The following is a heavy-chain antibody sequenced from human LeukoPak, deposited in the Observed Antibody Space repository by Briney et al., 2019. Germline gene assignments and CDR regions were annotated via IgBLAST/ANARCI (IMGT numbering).Heavy chain of an antibody. D-gene: IGHD3-16*02. CDR2: INHSGST. CDR1: GGSFSGYY. CDR3: ARGRDYDYVWGSYRSPNSLCFDY. Sequence: SETLSLTCAVYGGSFSGYYWSWIRQPPGKGLEWIGEINHSGSTNYNPSLKSRVTISVDTSKNQFSLKLSSVTAADTAVYYCARGRDYDYVWGSYRSPNSLCFDYWGQGTLVTVSS. J-gene: IGHJ4*02. V-gene: IGHV4-34*01.